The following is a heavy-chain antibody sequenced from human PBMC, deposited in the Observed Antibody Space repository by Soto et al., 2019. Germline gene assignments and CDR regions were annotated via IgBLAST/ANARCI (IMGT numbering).Heavy chain of an antibody. CDR1: VGSFSCYY. CDR3: ARAGGRKWELRWFDP. Sequence: SETLSLTCAVYVGSFSCYYWIWIRQPPGKGLEWIGEINHSGSTNYNPSLKSRVTISVDTSKNQFSLKLSSVTAADTAVYYCARAGGRKWELRWFDPWGQGTLVTVSS. CDR2: INHSGST. J-gene: IGHJ5*02. V-gene: IGHV4-34*01. D-gene: IGHD1-26*01.